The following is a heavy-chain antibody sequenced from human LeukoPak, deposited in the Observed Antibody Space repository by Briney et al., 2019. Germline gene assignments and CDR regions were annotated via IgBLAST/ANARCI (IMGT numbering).Heavy chain of an antibody. V-gene: IGHV4-34*01. CDR2: INHSGST. CDR3: ANARPAFGVVTP. CDR1: GGSFGGYY. Sequence: KPSETLSLTCAVYGGSFGGYYWTWVRQPPGKGLEWIGLINHSGSTNYNPSLKSRVTISIDTSKNQFSLELSSVTAADTAVYYCANARPAFGVVTPWGQGTMVTVSS. D-gene: IGHD3-3*01. J-gene: IGHJ3*01.